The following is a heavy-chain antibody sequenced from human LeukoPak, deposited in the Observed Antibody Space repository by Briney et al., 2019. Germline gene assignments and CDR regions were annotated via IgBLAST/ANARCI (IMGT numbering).Heavy chain of an antibody. CDR2: IASDGSST. Sequence: GGSLRLSCAASGFTFSDYYMSWIRQAPGKGLVWVSRIASDGSSTTYADSVKGRFSISRDNAKNTLYLQMNSLRVEDTAVYYCARGRPHGNDYWGQGTLVTVSS. V-gene: IGHV3-74*01. CDR3: ARGRPHGNDY. D-gene: IGHD4-23*01. CDR1: GFTFSDYY. J-gene: IGHJ4*02.